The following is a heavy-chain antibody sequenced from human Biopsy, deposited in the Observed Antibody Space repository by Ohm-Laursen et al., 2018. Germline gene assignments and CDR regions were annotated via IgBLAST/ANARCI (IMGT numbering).Heavy chain of an antibody. CDR1: GGSISNNNYC. CDR3: ARDYDTSGYYYVS. D-gene: IGHD3-22*01. CDR2: IFYRGST. Sequence: GTLSLTCPVSGGSISNNNYCWGWIRQPPGKGLEWIGSIFYRGSTHYKPSLKSRVNISVDTSKNQFSLKLNSVTAADTAVYYCARDYDTSGYYYVSWGQGTLVTVSS. J-gene: IGHJ5*02. V-gene: IGHV4-39*01.